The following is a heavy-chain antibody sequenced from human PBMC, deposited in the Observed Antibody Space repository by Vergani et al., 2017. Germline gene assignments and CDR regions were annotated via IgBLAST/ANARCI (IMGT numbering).Heavy chain of an antibody. CDR2: NHYVGST. D-gene: IGHD1-26*01. CDR3: ARNIYSGSYVDS. V-gene: IGHV4-39*01. Sequence: QLQLQESGPGLVKPSGTLSLTCTVSGGSISSHGYYWGWIRQSPGKGLEWIGKNHYVGSTYYNPSFKSRVTTSLDTSKNQFSLRLTSVTAADTAVYYCARNIYSGSYVDSWGPGTLVTVSS. CDR1: GGSISSHGYY. J-gene: IGHJ5*01.